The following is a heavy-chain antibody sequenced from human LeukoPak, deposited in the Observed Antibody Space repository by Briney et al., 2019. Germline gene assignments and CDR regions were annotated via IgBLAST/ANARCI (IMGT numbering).Heavy chain of an antibody. CDR2: IYYSGST. V-gene: IGHV4-39*01. Sequence: SQTLSLTCTVSGGSISSSSYYWGWIRQPPGKGLEWIGSIYYSGSTYYNPSLKSRVTISVDTSKNQFSLKLSSVTAAGTAVYYCARRQYDLGGVSDYWGQGTLVTVSS. J-gene: IGHJ4*02. CDR1: GGSISSSSYY. D-gene: IGHD3-16*01. CDR3: ARRQYDLGGVSDY.